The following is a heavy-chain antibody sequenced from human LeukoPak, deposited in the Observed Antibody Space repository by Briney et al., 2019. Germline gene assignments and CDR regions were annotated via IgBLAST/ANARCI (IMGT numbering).Heavy chain of an antibody. CDR2: INHSGST. D-gene: IGHD3-10*01. CDR3: ARRGRINGSGSYYKTVLYYYYMDV. Sequence: SETLLLTCTVPGGPISSSGYYWGWIRQPPGKGLEWIGGINHSGSTNYNPSLKRRVTISVDTSKNQFSLKLSSVTAADTAVYYCARRGRINGSGSYYKTVLYYYYMDVWGKGTTVTVSS. CDR1: GGPISSSGYY. V-gene: IGHV4-39*07. J-gene: IGHJ6*03.